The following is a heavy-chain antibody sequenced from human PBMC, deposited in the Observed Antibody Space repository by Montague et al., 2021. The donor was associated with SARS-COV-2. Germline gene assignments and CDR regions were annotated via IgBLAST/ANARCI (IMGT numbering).Heavy chain of an antibody. J-gene: IGHJ5*02. Sequence: SETLSLTCTVSGGSISSYYWSWIRQPPGKGLEWIGYIYYSGSTNYNPSLRSRVTISVDTSKNQFSLKLSSVTAADTAVYYCARGGDMNWFDPWGQGTLVTVSS. D-gene: IGHD2-21*01. CDR3: ARGGDMNWFDP. V-gene: IGHV4-59*01. CDR2: IYYSGST. CDR1: GGSISSYY.